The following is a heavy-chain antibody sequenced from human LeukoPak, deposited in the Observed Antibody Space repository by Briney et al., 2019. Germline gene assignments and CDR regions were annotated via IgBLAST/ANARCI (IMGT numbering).Heavy chain of an antibody. V-gene: IGHV1-18*01. D-gene: IGHD4-11*01. J-gene: IGHJ4*02. Sequence: GASVKVSCKASGYTFTSYGISWVRQAPGQGLEWMGWISAYNGKKNYVQKLQGRVTMTTDTSTSTAYMELRSLRSYDTAVYYCARDSTVNSPYLPFDYWGQGTLVTVSS. CDR2: ISAYNGKK. CDR1: GYTFTSYG. CDR3: ARDSTVNSPYLPFDY.